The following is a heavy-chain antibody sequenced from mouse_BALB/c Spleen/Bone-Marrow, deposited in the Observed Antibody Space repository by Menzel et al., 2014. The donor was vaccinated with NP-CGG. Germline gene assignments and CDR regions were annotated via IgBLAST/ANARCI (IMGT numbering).Heavy chain of an antibody. D-gene: IGHD1-1*01. J-gene: IGHJ3*01. CDR2: IHPSDTET. CDR3: ARLEGNYGSTFAY. V-gene: IGHV1-61*01. Sequence: QVQLQQSGAELVRPGASVKLSCKASGYSFTSYWMNWVKQRPGHGLEWIGMIHPSDTETRLNQRFKDKATLTVDKPSSTAYMQLNSPTSEDSAVYYCARLEGNYGSTFAYWGQGTLVTVPA. CDR1: GYSFTSYW.